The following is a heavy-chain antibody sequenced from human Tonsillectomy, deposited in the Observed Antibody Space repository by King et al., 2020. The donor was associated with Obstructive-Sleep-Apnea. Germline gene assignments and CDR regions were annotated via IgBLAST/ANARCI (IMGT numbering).Heavy chain of an antibody. D-gene: IGHD3-16*01. V-gene: IGHV3-48*01. Sequence: QLVQSGGGLVQPGGSLRLSCAASGFTFSSYSMNWVRQAPGKGLEWVSYISSSSSTIYYADSVKGRFTISRDNAKNSLYLQMNSLRAEDTAVYYCARDWGDGSLDYWGQGTLVTVSS. J-gene: IGHJ4*02. CDR3: ARDWGDGSLDY. CDR2: ISSSSSTI. CDR1: GFTFSSYS.